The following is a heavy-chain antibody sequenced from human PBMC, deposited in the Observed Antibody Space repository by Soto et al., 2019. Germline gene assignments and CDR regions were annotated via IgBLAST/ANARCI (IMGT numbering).Heavy chain of an antibody. CDR2: INAGNGDS. V-gene: IGHV1-3*01. J-gene: IGHJ4*02. CDR1: EYTFSSYT. D-gene: IGHD4-4*01. Sequence: ASVKVSFKASEYTFSSYTLHWVRQAPGQRLEWMGWINAGNGDSKYSQKFQGRDSISRDTSASTASMELSSLTFEDTAVYYCARELQGLYYFDYWGQGTLVTVSS. CDR3: ARELQGLYYFDY.